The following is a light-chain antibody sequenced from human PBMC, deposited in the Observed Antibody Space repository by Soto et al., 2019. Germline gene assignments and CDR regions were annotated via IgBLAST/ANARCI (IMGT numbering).Light chain of an antibody. J-gene: IGKJ1*01. CDR2: KAS. CDR1: QRISSW. V-gene: IGKV1-5*03. Sequence: DIQMTQSPSTLSASVGDRVTITCRASQRISSWLAWYQQKPWNAPKLLIYKASSLESGVPARFSGSGSGTEFTLTISSLQPHDFATYYCQQYNSYRTFGQGTKVQIK. CDR3: QQYNSYRT.